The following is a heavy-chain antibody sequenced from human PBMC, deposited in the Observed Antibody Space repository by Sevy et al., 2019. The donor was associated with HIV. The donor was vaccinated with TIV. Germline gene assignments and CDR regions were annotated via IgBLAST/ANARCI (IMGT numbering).Heavy chain of an antibody. CDR1: GFTFSSYW. D-gene: IGHD4-17*01. V-gene: IGHV3-7*03. J-gene: IGHJ3*02. Sequence: GGSLRLSCAASGFTFSSYWMSWVRQAPGKGLEWVANIKQDGSEKYYVDSVKGRFTISRDNAKNSLYLQMNSLRAEDTAVYYCAGDEGYDDYGDYIPFDIWGQGTMVTVSS. CDR3: AGDEGYDDYGDYIPFDI. CDR2: IKQDGSEK.